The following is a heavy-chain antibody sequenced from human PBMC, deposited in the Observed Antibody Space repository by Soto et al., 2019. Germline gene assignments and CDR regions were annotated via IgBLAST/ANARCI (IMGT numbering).Heavy chain of an antibody. CDR3: AKGVKYQPLNWFDP. V-gene: IGHV3-21*04. J-gene: IGHJ5*02. CDR2: ISSSSSYI. Sequence: GGSLRLSCAASGFTFSSYSMNWVRQAPGKGLEWVSSISSSSSYIYYADSVKGRFTISRDNAKNSLYLQMNSLRAEDTAVYYCAKGVKYQPLNWFDPWGQGTLVTVSS. CDR1: GFTFSSYS. D-gene: IGHD2-2*01.